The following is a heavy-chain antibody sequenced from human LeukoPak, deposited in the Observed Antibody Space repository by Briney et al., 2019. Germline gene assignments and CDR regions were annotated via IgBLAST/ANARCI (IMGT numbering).Heavy chain of an antibody. Sequence: SQTLSLTCTVPGGSISSGGYYWSWIRQHPGKGLEWIGYIYYSGSTYYNPSLKSRVTISVDTSKNQFSLKLSSVTAADTAVYYCAREGIAAAGNYYGMDVWGQGTTVTVSS. D-gene: IGHD6-13*01. J-gene: IGHJ6*02. CDR3: AREGIAAAGNYYGMDV. CDR2: IYYSGST. V-gene: IGHV4-31*03. CDR1: GGSISSGGYY.